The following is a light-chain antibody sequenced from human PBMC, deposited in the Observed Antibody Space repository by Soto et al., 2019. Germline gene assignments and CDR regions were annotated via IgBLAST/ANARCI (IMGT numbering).Light chain of an antibody. CDR2: EVT. J-gene: IGLJ1*01. V-gene: IGLV2-14*01. Sequence: QSVLTQPASVSGSPGQSITISCTGTSSDVGGYNYVSWYQQHPGKAPKLLPYEVTVRPSGVSNRFSGSKSGNTASLTISGLQAEDEADYYCSSYTSNILYVFGTGTKVTVL. CDR3: SSYTSNILYV. CDR1: SSDVGGYNY.